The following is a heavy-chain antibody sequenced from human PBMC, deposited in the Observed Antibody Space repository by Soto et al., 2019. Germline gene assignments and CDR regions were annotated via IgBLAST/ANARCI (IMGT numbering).Heavy chain of an antibody. D-gene: IGHD6-19*01. Sequence: QVQLVQSGAEVKKPGASVKVSCKTSGYTSTSYDIHWVRQATGQGPEWMGWMNPYSGNTVYAQKFQGRIIMTRNTSMSTAYMELSSLRSEDTAVYYCARTRFGAVAGTWGQGTLVTVSS. V-gene: IGHV1-8*01. CDR2: MNPYSGNT. CDR3: ARTRFGAVAGT. J-gene: IGHJ5*02. CDR1: GYTSTSYD.